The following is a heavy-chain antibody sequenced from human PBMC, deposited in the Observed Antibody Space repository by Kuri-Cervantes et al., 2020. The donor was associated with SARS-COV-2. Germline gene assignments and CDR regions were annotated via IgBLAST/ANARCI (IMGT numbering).Heavy chain of an antibody. CDR2: IYYSGST. V-gene: IGHV4-31*03. CDR1: GGSISSDGYY. Sequence: SETLSLTCTVSGGSISSDGYYWSWIRQHPGKGLEWIGYIYYSGSTYYNPSLKSRVTISVDTSKNQFSLKLSSVTAADTAVYYCAGDCSGGSCHFDYWGQGTLVTVSS. J-gene: IGHJ4*02. D-gene: IGHD2-15*01. CDR3: AGDCSGGSCHFDY.